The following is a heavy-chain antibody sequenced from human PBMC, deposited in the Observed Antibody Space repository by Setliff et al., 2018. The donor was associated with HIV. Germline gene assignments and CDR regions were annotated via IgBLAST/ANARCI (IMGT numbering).Heavy chain of an antibody. D-gene: IGHD2-2*03. V-gene: IGHV4-59*01. J-gene: IGHJ5*02. CDR2: IRDTGNA. CDR3: ARVGSCYNPRGYSWFDP. CDR1: GGSISPYY. Sequence: KTSETLSLTCSVSGGSISPYYWTWIRQSPGKGPEWIGYIRDTGNAHSNPSLRSRVTIAVDTSKNQLSLRLTSVTAAGTAVYYCARVGSCYNPRGYSWFDPLGQGTLVTVSS.